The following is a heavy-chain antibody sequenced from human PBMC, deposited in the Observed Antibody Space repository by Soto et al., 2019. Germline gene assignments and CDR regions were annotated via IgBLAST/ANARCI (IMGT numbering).Heavy chain of an antibody. J-gene: IGHJ4*02. CDR2: IIPIFGTS. D-gene: IGHD3-22*01. CDR3: ATREAWDSSGLAVY. Sequence: QVQLVQSGAEVKKPGSSVKVSCKASGGTFSSYAISWVRQAPGQGLEWMGGIIPIFGTSNYAQKFQGRVTITADESTSTAYMELGSLRSEDTAVYYCATREAWDSSGLAVYWGQGTLVTVSS. V-gene: IGHV1-69*12. CDR1: GGTFSSYA.